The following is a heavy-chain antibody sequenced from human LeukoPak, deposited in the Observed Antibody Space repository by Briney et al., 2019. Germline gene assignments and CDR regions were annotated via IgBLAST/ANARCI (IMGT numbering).Heavy chain of an antibody. D-gene: IGHD7-27*01. CDR3: ARGYNWGSPTRNFYYLDV. Sequence: SXXLSLTCAAYGGSISSYYWSWIRQPAGKGLEWIGRIYTSGSTNYNPSLKSRVTISVDTSKNQFSLKLRSVTAADTAVYYCARGYNWGSPTRNFYYLDVWGKGTTVTVSS. J-gene: IGHJ6*03. CDR1: GGSISSYY. V-gene: IGHV4-59*10. CDR2: IYTSGST.